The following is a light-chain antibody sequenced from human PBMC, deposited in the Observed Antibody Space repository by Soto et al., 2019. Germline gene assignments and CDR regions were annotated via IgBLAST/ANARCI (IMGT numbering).Light chain of an antibody. CDR2: DSD. V-gene: IGLV1-51*01. Sequence: QSVLTQPPSVSAAPGQKVTISCSGSSANIWSNYESWYQHLPGTAPKLVIYDSDRRPSEIPDRFSGCKSGTSATLDITGLQTGDEADYYCGAWDGSLSVVLFGGGTKLTVL. CDR1: SANIWSNY. J-gene: IGLJ2*01. CDR3: GAWDGSLSVVL.